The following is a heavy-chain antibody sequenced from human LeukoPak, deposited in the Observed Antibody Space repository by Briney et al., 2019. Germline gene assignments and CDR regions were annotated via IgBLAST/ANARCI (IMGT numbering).Heavy chain of an antibody. Sequence: PGGSLRLSLAASGFTFNDYYMYCIRQAPGKGLEWVSYISGYTYTNYADSVKGRFIISRDNAKNSLYLQMNSLRAEDTAVYYCAKDKTSMVRGVMLHWGQGTLVTVSS. V-gene: IGHV3-11*05. D-gene: IGHD3-10*01. CDR2: ISGYTYT. CDR3: AKDKTSMVRGVMLH. CDR1: GFTFNDYY. J-gene: IGHJ4*02.